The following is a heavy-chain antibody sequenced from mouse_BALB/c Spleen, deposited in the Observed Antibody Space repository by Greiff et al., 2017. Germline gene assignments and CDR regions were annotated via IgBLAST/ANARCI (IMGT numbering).Heavy chain of an antibody. V-gene: IGHV4-1*02. Sequence: EVKLMESGGGLVQPGGSLKLSCAASGFDFSRYWMSWVRQAPGKGLEWIGEINPDSSTINYTPSLKDKFIISRDNAKNTLYLQMSKVRSEDTALYYCARRSHSHYYGYGAMDYWGQGTSVTVSS. CDR3: ARRSHSHYYGYGAMDY. D-gene: IGHD1-2*01. CDR1: GFDFSRYW. CDR2: INPDSSTI. J-gene: IGHJ4*01.